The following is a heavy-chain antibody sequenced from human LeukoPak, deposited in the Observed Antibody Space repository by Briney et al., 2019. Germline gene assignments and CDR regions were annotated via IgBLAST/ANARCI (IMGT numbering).Heavy chain of an antibody. V-gene: IGHV3-9*01. CDR3: AKDKYSSSLYYFDY. J-gene: IGHJ4*02. Sequence: PGRSLRLSCAASGFTFDDYAMHWVRHAPGKGLEWVSGISWNSGSIGYADSVKGRFTISRDNAKNSLYLQMNSLRAEDTALYYCAKDKYSSSLYYFDYWGQGTLVTVSS. CDR2: ISWNSGSI. D-gene: IGHD6-13*01. CDR1: GFTFDDYA.